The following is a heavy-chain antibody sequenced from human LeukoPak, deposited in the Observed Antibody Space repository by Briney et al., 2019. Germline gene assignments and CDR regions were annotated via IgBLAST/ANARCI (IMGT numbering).Heavy chain of an antibody. CDR2: IKQDGSEK. Sequence: GGSLRLSCAASGFTFSSYWMSWVRQAPGKGLEWVANIKQDGSEKYYVDSVKGRFTISRDNAKNSLYLQMNSLRAEDTAVYYCAREFRWLVPAFDYWGQGTLVTVSS. J-gene: IGHJ4*02. CDR1: GFTFSSYW. V-gene: IGHV3-7*03. D-gene: IGHD6-19*01. CDR3: AREFRWLVPAFDY.